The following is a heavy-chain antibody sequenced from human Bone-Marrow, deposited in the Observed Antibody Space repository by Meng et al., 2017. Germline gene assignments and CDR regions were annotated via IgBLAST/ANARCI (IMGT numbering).Heavy chain of an antibody. D-gene: IGHD2/OR15-2a*01. CDR2: ISTNTGTP. CDR1: GYTFSTYT. Sequence: QVQLVQSGYELKKPGASVKVSCKASGYTFSTYTINWVRQAHGRGLEWMGWISTNTGTPTYTQGFTGRFVFSLDTSISTAYLHISSLKAEDTAVYYCARGGNFDPWGQGTLVTVSS. J-gene: IGHJ5*02. CDR3: ARGGNFDP. V-gene: IGHV7-4-1*02.